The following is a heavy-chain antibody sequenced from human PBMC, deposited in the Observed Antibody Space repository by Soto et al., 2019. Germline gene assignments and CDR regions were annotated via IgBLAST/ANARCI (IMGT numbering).Heavy chain of an antibody. D-gene: IGHD3-10*01. V-gene: IGHV3-30-3*02. Sequence: GGSLRLSCAASGFTFSDYAMHWVRQAPGKGLEWVAIISSDVSKKYYADSVKGRFTISRDNSKNTLYLQMNSLRAEDTAVYYCAKSMVRGVPFDYWGQGTLVTVSS. CDR2: ISSDVSKK. CDR1: GFTFSDYA. J-gene: IGHJ4*02. CDR3: AKSMVRGVPFDY.